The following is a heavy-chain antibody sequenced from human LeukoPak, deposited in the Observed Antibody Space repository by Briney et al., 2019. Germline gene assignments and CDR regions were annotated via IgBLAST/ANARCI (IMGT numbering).Heavy chain of an antibody. D-gene: IGHD6-19*01. J-gene: IGHJ4*02. Sequence: GGSLRLSCAACGFTLRRCAMRGVRQAPGKGVEGVSAVSGSGDSTYYADSVKGRFTISRDNSKNTLYLQMNSLRVDDTAVYYCAKHRNSSGWYERNYWGQGTLVTVSS. CDR3: AKHRNSSGWYERNY. CDR1: GFTLRRCA. CDR2: VSGSGDST. V-gene: IGHV3-23*01.